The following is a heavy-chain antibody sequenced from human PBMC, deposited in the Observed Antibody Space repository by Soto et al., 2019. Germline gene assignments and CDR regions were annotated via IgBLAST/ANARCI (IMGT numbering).Heavy chain of an antibody. J-gene: IGHJ6*02. D-gene: IGHD1-26*01. CDR3: ARDGRGRWEDYGMDV. CDR1: GFSISSGGYY. CDR2: IYYSGST. Sequence: SETLSLTCTFSGFSISSGGYYLSWIRQHPGKGLEWIGYIYYSGSTYYNPSLKSRVTISVDTSKNQFSLKLSSVTAADTAVYYCARDGRGRWEDYGMDVWGQGTTVTVSS. V-gene: IGHV4-31*03.